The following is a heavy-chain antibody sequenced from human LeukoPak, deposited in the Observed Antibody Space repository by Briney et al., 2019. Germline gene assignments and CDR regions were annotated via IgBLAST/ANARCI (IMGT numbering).Heavy chain of an antibody. V-gene: IGHV4-34*01. J-gene: IGHJ5*02. D-gene: IGHD2-2*01. Sequence: SATLSLTCAVYGGSFSGYYWSWIRQPPGKGLEWIGEINHSGSTNYNPSLKSRVTISVDTSKNQFSLKLSSVTAADTAVYYCARGGRVVPAAISWFDPWGQGTLVTVSS. CDR3: ARGGRVVPAAISWFDP. CDR1: GGSFSGYY. CDR2: INHSGST.